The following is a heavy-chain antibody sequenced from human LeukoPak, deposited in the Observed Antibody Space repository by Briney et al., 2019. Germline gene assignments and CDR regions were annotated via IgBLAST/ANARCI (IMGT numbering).Heavy chain of an antibody. V-gene: IGHV3-48*04. CDR2: ISSSSSTI. J-gene: IGHJ4*02. Sequence: GGSLRLSCAASGFTFSSYSMNWVRQAPGKGLEWVSYISSSSSTIYYADSVKGRFTISRDNAKNSLYLQMNSLRAEDTAVYYCARVKKNVGSITIFGVVIPDYWGQGTLVTVSS. D-gene: IGHD3-3*01. CDR3: ARVKKNVGSITIFGVVIPDY. CDR1: GFTFSSYS.